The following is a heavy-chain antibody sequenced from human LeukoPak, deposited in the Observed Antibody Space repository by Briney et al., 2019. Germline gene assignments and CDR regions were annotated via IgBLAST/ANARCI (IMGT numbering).Heavy chain of an antibody. CDR1: GGSISSSNYY. J-gene: IGHJ5*02. D-gene: IGHD5-12*01. V-gene: IGHV4-39*07. CDR3: ARVHASGYNIYNWFDP. Sequence: SETLSLTCTVSGGSISSSNYYWGWVRQPPGKGLEWIGSIYYSGGTYYNPSLKSRVTISIDTSKDQFYLSLRSVTAADTAVFYCARVHASGYNIYNWFDPWGQGTLVTVSS. CDR2: IYYSGGT.